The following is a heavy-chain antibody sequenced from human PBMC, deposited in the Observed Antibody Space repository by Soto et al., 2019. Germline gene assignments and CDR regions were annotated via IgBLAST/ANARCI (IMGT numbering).Heavy chain of an antibody. Sequence: ASVKLSCKASGYTFTSYGISWVRQAPGQGLEWMGWISAYNGNTNYAQKLQGRVTMTTDTSASTAYMELRSLRSDDTAVYYCARGTSSGSWYGFQHWGQGTLVTVSS. CDR3: ARGTSSGSWYGFQH. CDR1: GYTFTSYG. J-gene: IGHJ1*01. V-gene: IGHV1-18*01. CDR2: ISAYNGNT. D-gene: IGHD6-13*01.